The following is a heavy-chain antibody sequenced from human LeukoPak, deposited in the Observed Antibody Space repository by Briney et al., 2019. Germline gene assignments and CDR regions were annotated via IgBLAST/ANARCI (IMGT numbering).Heavy chain of an antibody. V-gene: IGHV4-59*08. J-gene: IGHJ4*02. CDR1: FGSINSYY. CDR3: ARGTRINYFDD. D-gene: IGHD2/OR15-2a*01. Sequence: SETLSLTCTVSFGSINSYYWSWIRQPPGKGLEWIGYIYYSGSTNYNPSLKSRVTISVDPSKNQFSLKLSSVTAADTAIYYCARGTRINYFDDWGQGTLVTVSS. CDR2: IYYSGST.